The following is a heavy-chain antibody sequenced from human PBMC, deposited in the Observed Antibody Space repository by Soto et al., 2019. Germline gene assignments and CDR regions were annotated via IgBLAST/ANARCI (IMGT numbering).Heavy chain of an antibody. V-gene: IGHV1-8*01. CDR1: EYTFTSYD. CDR2: MNPNSGNT. CDR3: ARGINYYDSGDDAFDI. J-gene: IGHJ3*02. D-gene: IGHD3-10*01. Sequence: QVQLVQSGAEVKKPGASVKVSCKASEYTFTSYDINWVRQATGQGLEWMGWMNPNSGNTGYAQKFQGRVTMTRNTPISTDYMELSSLRSEDTAVYYCARGINYYDSGDDAFDIWGQGTMVTVSS.